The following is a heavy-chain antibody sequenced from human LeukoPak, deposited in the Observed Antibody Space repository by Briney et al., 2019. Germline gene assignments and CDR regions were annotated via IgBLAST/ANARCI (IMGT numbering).Heavy chain of an antibody. CDR2: ITTTDDRN. Sequence: GGTLRLSRAASGFIFSSHGMNCVRQAPGKGLEWISYITTTDDRNQYEDSVKGRFTISRDNAKNSLYREMNSLRAEDTCVYCNTRDTKDYWGQGTLVVVSS. J-gene: IGHJ4*02. CDR3: TRDTKDY. CDR1: GFIFSSHG. V-gene: IGHV3-48*04. D-gene: IGHD2-2*01.